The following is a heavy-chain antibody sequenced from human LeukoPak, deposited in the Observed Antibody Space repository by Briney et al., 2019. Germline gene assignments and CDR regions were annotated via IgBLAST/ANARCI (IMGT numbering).Heavy chain of an antibody. J-gene: IGHJ4*02. CDR2: IYPSGGST. D-gene: IGHD4-23*01. V-gene: IGHV1-46*01. CDR1: GYTFTSYY. Sequence: ASVKVSCKASGYTFTSYYMHWVRQASGQGLEWIGIIYPSGGSTSYAHKFQGRVTMTRDTSRSSVYMELSSLTIVDTAVYYCARGTVVTALNFYYWGQGTLVTV. CDR3: ARGTVVTALNFYY.